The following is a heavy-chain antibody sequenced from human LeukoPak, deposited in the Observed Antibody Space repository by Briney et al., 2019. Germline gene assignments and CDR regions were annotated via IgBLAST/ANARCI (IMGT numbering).Heavy chain of an antibody. V-gene: IGHV3-30*04. Sequence: GGSLRLSCAASGFTFSSYEMNWVRQAPGKGLEWVAVISYDGSNKYYADSVKGRFTISRDNSKNTLYLQMNSLKAEDTAVYYCAREEYSSSWGGAFDIWGQGTMVTVSS. J-gene: IGHJ3*02. CDR3: AREEYSSSWGGAFDI. CDR2: ISYDGSNK. CDR1: GFTFSSYE. D-gene: IGHD6-13*01.